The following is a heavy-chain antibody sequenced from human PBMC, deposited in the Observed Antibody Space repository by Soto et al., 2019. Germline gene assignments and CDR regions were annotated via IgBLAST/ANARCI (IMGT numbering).Heavy chain of an antibody. J-gene: IGHJ4*02. CDR1: GFTFSGSA. CDR2: IRSKVYSYAT. V-gene: IGHV3-73*02. Sequence: EVQLVESGGGLVQPGGSLKLSCAASGFTFSGSAIHWVRQASGKGLEWVGRIRSKVYSYATTYAASMKGRFTISRDDSKNTAYLQMSRLKTEDTGVYYCSTQEGEPRRHVWGQGTLVTVSS. D-gene: IGHD2-21*01. CDR3: STQEGEPRRHV.